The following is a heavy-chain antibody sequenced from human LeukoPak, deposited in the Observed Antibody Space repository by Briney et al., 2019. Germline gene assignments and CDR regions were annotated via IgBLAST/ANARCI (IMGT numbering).Heavy chain of an antibody. D-gene: IGHD3-16*01. J-gene: IGHJ5*02. CDR2: IYTSGTI. V-gene: IGHV4-4*07. CDR1: GDSISKYY. CDR3: ARIDGDYVWWFDP. Sequence: SETLPLTCTVSGDSISKYYWSWIRQPAGKGLEWIGRIYTSGTISYSPSLKSRVAISVDKSKNQFSLKLTSVTAADTAVYYCARIDGDYVWWFDPWGQGTLVTVSP.